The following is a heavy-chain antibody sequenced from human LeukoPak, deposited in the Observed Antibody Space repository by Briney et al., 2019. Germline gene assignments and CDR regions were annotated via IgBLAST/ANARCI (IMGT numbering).Heavy chain of an antibody. D-gene: IGHD3-9*01. CDR1: GFTFSSYA. J-gene: IGHJ4*02. CDR3: AKEADYDILTVSYFDY. Sequence: GGSLRLSCAASGFTFSSYALHWVRQAPGKGLEWVAVISSDGSNKYYADSVKGRFTISRDNSKNTLYLQMNSLRAEDTAVYYCAKEADYDILTVSYFDYWGQGTLVTVSS. V-gene: IGHV3-30*04. CDR2: ISSDGSNK.